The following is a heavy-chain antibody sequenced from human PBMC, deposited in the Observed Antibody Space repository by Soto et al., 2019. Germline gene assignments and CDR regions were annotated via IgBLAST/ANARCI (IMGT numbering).Heavy chain of an antibody. CDR2: IYYSGST. Sequence: SETLSLTCTVSGGSISSYYWSWIRQPPGKGLEWIGYIYYSGSTNYNPSPKSRVIISVDTSKTQFSVKLSSVTAADTAVYYCARDLSSGWYGSVGNWFDPWGQGTLVTVSS. J-gene: IGHJ5*02. D-gene: IGHD6-13*01. V-gene: IGHV4-59*01. CDR3: ARDLSSGWYGSVGNWFDP. CDR1: GGSISSYY.